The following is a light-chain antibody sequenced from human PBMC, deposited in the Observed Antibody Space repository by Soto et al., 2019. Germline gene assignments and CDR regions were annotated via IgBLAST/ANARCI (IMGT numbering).Light chain of an antibody. CDR1: RSVSASY. CDR2: GAS. CDR3: QQYDTSAT. V-gene: IGKV3-20*01. J-gene: IGKJ2*01. Sequence: EIVLTQSPGTLSLSPGERATLSCRASRSVSASYLAWYQQKPGQAPRLLIYGASSRATAFPDRFSGSGSGTDFTLTISRLEPEVSAVYYCQQYDTSATFGQGTKLEI.